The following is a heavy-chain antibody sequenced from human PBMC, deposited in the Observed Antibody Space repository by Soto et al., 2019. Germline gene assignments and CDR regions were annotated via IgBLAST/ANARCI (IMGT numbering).Heavy chain of an antibody. V-gene: IGHV1-69*13. CDR3: GRDPSSFITIFGVVVKYGMDV. Sequence: SVKVSCKTSGGTFSSYAISWVRQAPGQGLEWMGGIIPIFGTANYAQKFQGRVTITADESTSTAYMELSSLRSEDTAVYYCGRDPSSFITIFGVVVKYGMDVWGQGTTVTVSS. CDR1: GGTFSSYA. J-gene: IGHJ6*02. D-gene: IGHD3-3*01. CDR2: IIPIFGTA.